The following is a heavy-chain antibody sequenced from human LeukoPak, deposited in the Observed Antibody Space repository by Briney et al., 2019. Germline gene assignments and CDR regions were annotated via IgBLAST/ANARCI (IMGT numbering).Heavy chain of an antibody. CDR2: ISSSSSYI. CDR3: ARVFYGSAYYFDY. J-gene: IGHJ4*02. V-gene: IGHV3-21*01. CDR1: GFTFSSYS. D-gene: IGHD3-10*01. Sequence: PGGSLRLSCAASGFTFSSYSMNWVRQAPGKGLEWVSSISSSSSYIYYADSVKGRFTISRDNAKNSLYLQMNSLRAEDTAVYYCARVFYGSAYYFDYWGQGTLVTVSS.